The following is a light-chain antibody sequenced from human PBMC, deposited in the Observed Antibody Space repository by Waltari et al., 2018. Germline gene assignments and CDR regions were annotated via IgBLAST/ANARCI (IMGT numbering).Light chain of an antibody. CDR2: NAS. CDR1: QTINIW. J-gene: IGKJ1*01. CDR3: QQYNSLWT. V-gene: IGKV1-5*03. Sequence: DIQMTQSHSTLSASVGDRVTITCRASQTINIWLAWYQQKPGKAPKLLIYNASSLESGVPSMFSGSGSGTDFTLTISSLQPDDFATYYCQQYNSLWTFGQGTKVEIK.